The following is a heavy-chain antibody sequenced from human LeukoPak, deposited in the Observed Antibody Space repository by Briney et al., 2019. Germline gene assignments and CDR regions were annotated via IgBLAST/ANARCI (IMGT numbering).Heavy chain of an antibody. J-gene: IGHJ4*02. D-gene: IGHD2-2*01. Sequence: ASVKVSCKASGYTFTSCGINWVRQAPGQGLGLMGWISAYNGNTNYAQKFHGRVTMTTDTSTSTAYMELRSLKSDGTAVYYCARDRAPWVVVPASSDYWGQGTLVTVSS. CDR2: ISAYNGNT. V-gene: IGHV1-18*01. CDR1: GYTFTSCG. CDR3: ARDRAPWVVVPASSDY.